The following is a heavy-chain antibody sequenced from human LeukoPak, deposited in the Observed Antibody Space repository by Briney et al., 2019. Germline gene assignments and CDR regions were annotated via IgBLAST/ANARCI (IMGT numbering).Heavy chain of an antibody. V-gene: IGHV3-48*03. Sequence: GGFLRLSCAASGFTFSSYEMNWVRQAPGKGLEWVSYISSSGSTIYYADSVKGRFTISRDNAKNSLYLQMNSLRAEDTAVYYCARGGVLPNWFDPWGQGTLVTVSS. CDR3: ARGGVLPNWFDP. D-gene: IGHD3-10*01. CDR1: GFTFSSYE. CDR2: ISSSGSTI. J-gene: IGHJ5*02.